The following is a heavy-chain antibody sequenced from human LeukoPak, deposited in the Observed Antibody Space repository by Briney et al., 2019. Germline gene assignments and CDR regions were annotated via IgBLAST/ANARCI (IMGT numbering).Heavy chain of an antibody. CDR2: IYYSGST. CDR1: GGSISSGGYY. D-gene: IGHD4-17*01. Sequence: PSQTLSLTCTVSGGSISSGGYYWSWLRQHPGKGLEWIGYIYYSGSTYYNPSLKSRVTISVDTSKNQFSLKLSSVTAADTAVYYCARCGKDGDYVQNWGQGTLVTVSS. V-gene: IGHV4-31*03. CDR3: ARCGKDGDYVQN. J-gene: IGHJ4*02.